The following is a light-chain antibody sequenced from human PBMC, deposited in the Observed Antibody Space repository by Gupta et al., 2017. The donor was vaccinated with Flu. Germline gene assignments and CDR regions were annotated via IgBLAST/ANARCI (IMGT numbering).Light chain of an antibody. V-gene: IGKV3-20*01. CDR2: GAS. Sequence: TLSSPRGETATVSCSASHSVSSSYLAWYDWNPRQARQLPLYGASWGSTGIPDGFSGIGSGTDGTVSIIKLGPEEVEVYGFQQYGRAPSITFGQGTKLEIK. J-gene: IGKJ2*01. CDR3: QQYGRAPSIT. CDR1: HSVSSSY.